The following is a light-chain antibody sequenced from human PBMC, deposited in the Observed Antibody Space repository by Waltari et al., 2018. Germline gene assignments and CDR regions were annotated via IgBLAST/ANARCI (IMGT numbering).Light chain of an antibody. J-gene: IGLJ2*01. CDR2: TNH. CDR1: ISNIRSNY. CDR3: AAWDDSLSALL. Sequence: QSVLTQPPSASGTPGQRVTISCSGSISNIRSNYVYWYQQLPGTAPKLLIYTNHRRPSGVPDRFSGSKSDTSASLAISGRRSEDEADYFCAAWDDSLSALLFGGGTKLTVL. V-gene: IGLV1-47*01.